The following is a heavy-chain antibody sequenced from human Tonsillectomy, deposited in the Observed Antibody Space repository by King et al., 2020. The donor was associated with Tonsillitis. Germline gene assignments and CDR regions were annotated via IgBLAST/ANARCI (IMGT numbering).Heavy chain of an antibody. CDR2: ISYDGSNK. J-gene: IGHJ5*02. Sequence: VQLVESGGGVVQPGRSLRLSCATSGFIFSTYAVHWVRQAPGKGLEWVAVISYDGSNKYYADSVKGRFTISRDTSKNTVFLQMNSLRGEDTAVYYCARDQGFLEWLSAFPPNNWFDPWGQGTLVTVSS. CDR3: ARDQGFLEWLSAFPPNNWFDP. D-gene: IGHD3-3*01. CDR1: GFIFSTYA. V-gene: IGHV3-30-3*01.